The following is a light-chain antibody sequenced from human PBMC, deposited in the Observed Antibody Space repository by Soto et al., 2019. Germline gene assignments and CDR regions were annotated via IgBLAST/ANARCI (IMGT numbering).Light chain of an antibody. CDR3: LQDYSYPLT. CDR2: AAS. Sequence: AIQMTQSPSSLSASVGDRVTITCRASQGIKKDLGWYQQKPGKDPKLLIYAASSLQSGVPSRFSGSGSGTDFSLTISSLQPDDFATYYCLQDYSYPLTFGQGTKGEIK. V-gene: IGKV1-6*01. CDR1: QGIKKD. J-gene: IGKJ1*01.